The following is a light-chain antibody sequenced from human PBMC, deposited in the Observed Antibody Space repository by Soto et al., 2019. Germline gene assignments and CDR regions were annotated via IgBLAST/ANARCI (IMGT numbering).Light chain of an antibody. V-gene: IGLV2-8*01. Sequence: QSVLTQPPSASGSPGQSVTISCTGTSSDVGGYNYVSWYQQHPGKAPKLIIYDVSQRPSGVPHRFSGSKSGNTASLTVSGLHVDDEADYYCSSYAGSDNRYVFGSGTKVIVL. CDR1: SSDVGGYNY. J-gene: IGLJ1*01. CDR2: DVS. CDR3: SSYAGSDNRYV.